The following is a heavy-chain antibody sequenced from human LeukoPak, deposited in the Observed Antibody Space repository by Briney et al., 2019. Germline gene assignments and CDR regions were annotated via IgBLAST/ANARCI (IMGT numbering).Heavy chain of an antibody. CDR2: ISSSSSYI. CDR3: ARDGARDTAMNYYYYYMDV. J-gene: IGHJ6*03. Sequence: KAGGSLRLSCAASGFTFSSYSMNWVRQAPGKGLEWVSSISSSSSYIYYADSVKGRFTISRDNAKNSLYLQMNSLRAEDTAVYYCARDGARDTAMNYYYYYMDVWGKGTTVTVSS. CDR1: GFTFSSYS. D-gene: IGHD5-18*01. V-gene: IGHV3-21*01.